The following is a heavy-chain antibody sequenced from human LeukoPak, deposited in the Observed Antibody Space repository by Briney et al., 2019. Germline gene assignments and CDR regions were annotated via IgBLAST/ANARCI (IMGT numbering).Heavy chain of an antibody. CDR3: ASTHGYSYGFDY. CDR2: ISSSGVGT. V-gene: IGHV3-23*01. D-gene: IGHD5-18*01. J-gene: IGHJ4*02. Sequence: PGGSLELSCAASGFTFTNYAMSWVRQAPGKGLEWVSTISSSGVGTYYADSVKGRFTISRDNSKNTLYLQMNSLRAEDTAVYYCASTHGYSYGFDYWGQGTLVTVSS. CDR1: GFTFTNYA.